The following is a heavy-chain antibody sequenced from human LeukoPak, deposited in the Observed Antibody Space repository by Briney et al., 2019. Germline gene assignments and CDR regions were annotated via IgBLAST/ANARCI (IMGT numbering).Heavy chain of an antibody. D-gene: IGHD2-2*01. Sequence: ASVKVSCKASGYTFTGYYMHCVRQAPGQGLEWMGWINPNSGGTNYAQTFQGRVTMTRDTSISTAYMELSRLKSDDTAVYYCARVRYCSTTCRSGAFDIWGQGTMVTVSS. V-gene: IGHV1-2*02. CDR3: ARVRYCSTTCRSGAFDI. CDR1: GYTFTGYY. J-gene: IGHJ3*02. CDR2: INPNSGGT.